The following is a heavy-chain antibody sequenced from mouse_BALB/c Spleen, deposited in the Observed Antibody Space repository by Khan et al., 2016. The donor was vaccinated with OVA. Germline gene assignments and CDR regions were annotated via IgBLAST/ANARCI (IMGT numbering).Heavy chain of an antibody. J-gene: IGHJ4*01. CDR2: IGPGSGYS. V-gene: IGHV1S41*01. CDR1: GYTFTSYW. Sequence: DLAKPGTSVKLSCKASGYTFTSYWMHWIKQRPGQGLDWIGRIGPGSGYSYYNEMFKGKASLTVDKSSSTAYIQLSSLSSEDSAFYFCVREEYYGRGCCAIDYWGQGSSVTVSA. D-gene: IGHD2-1*01. CDR3: VREEYYGRGCCAIDY.